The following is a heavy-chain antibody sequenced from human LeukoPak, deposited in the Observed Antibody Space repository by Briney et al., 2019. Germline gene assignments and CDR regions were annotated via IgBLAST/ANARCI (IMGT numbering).Heavy chain of an antibody. D-gene: IGHD5-18*01. CDR1: GGSFSGYY. J-gene: IGHJ6*02. CDR3: ARGEELWYPYHYGMDV. CDR2: INHSGST. V-gene: IGHV4-34*01. Sequence: SETLSLTCAVYGGSFSGYYWSWIRQPPGKGLEWIGEINHSGSTNYNPSLKSRVTISVDTSKNQFSLKLSSVTAADTAVYYCARGEELWYPYHYGMDVWGQGTTVTVSS.